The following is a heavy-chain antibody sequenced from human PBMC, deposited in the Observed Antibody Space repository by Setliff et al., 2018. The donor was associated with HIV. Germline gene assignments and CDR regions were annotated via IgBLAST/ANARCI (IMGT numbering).Heavy chain of an antibody. CDR1: GGPITTSTYY. CDR3: ARARGPPLPVLDF. V-gene: IGHV4-39*07. J-gene: IGHJ4*02. Sequence: PSETLSLTCTVSGGPITTSTYYWGWIRQPPGKGLEWIGVIYYRGSAYYNLSLQSRVTLSVDTSKNSFSLHLTSVPAADTAVYFCARARGPPLPVLDFWGPGTLVTVSS. D-gene: IGHD3-10*01. CDR2: IYYRGSA.